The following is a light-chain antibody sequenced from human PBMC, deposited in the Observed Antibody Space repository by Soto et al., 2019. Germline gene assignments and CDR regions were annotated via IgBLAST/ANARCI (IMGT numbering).Light chain of an antibody. J-gene: IGKJ2*01. V-gene: IGKV3-20*01. CDR3: QQYCGSLYT. Sequence: SVLTQSPGTLSLFPGEGATLSCRTSQSISSTYLAWYQQRPSQAPRLLIYAASSRATGIPDRFRGSGSGTEFTLTISRLETEDFAVYYCQQYCGSLYTFGQGTKLEI. CDR2: AAS. CDR1: QSISSTY.